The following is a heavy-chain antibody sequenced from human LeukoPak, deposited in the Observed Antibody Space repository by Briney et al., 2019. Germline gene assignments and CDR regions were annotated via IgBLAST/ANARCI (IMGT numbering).Heavy chain of an antibody. D-gene: IGHD4-17*01. CDR3: ARILYGDYLFDY. Sequence: ASVKVSCKASGYTFTSYGISWVRQAPGQGLEWMGWISAYNGNTDYAQKLQGRVTMTTDTSTSTAYMELRSLRSDDTAVYYCARILYGDYLFDYWGQGTLVTVSS. V-gene: IGHV1-18*04. CDR1: GYTFTSYG. J-gene: IGHJ4*02. CDR2: ISAYNGNT.